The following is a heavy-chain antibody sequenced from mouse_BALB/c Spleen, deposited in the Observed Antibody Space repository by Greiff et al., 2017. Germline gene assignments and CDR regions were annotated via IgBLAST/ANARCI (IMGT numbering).Heavy chain of an antibody. Sequence: QVQLQQSGAELARPGASVKMSCKASGYTFTSYTMHWVNQRPGQGLEWIGYINPSSGYTNYNQKFKDKATLTADKSSSPAYMQLSSLTSEDSAVYYCARGGTVVARGYFEVWGAGTTVTVSS. CDR1: GYTFTSYT. CDR3: ARGGTVVARGYFEV. V-gene: IGHV1-4*01. D-gene: IGHD1-1*01. J-gene: IGHJ1*01. CDR2: INPSSGYT.